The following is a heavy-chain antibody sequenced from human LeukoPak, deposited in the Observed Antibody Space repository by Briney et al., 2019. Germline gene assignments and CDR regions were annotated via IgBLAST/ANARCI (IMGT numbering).Heavy chain of an antibody. CDR1: GGTFSSYA. J-gene: IGHJ4*02. CDR3: ASLGRGGYCSSTSCYIGGGVDY. V-gene: IGHV1-69*05. D-gene: IGHD2-2*02. CDR2: IIPIFGTA. Sequence: ASVKVSCKASGGTFSSYAISWVRQAPGQGLEWMGGIIPIFGTANYAQKFQGRVTITTDESTSTAYMELSSLRSEDTAVYCCASLGRGGYCSSTSCYIGGGVDYWGQGTLVTVSS.